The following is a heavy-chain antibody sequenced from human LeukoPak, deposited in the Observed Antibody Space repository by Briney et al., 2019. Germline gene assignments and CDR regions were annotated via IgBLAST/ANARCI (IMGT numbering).Heavy chain of an antibody. D-gene: IGHD6-19*01. CDR3: ARGFIAVALTYYYYYMDV. V-gene: IGHV4-34*01. Sequence: SETLSLTCAVYGGSFSGYYWGWIRQPPGKGLEWIGEINHSGSTNYNPSLKSRVTISVDTSKNQFSLKLSSVTAADTAVYYCARGFIAVALTYYYYYMDVWGKGTTVTVSS. CDR2: INHSGST. CDR1: GGSFSGYY. J-gene: IGHJ6*03.